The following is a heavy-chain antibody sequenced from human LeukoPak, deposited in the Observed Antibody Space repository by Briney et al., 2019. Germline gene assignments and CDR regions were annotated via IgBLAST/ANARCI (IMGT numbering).Heavy chain of an antibody. CDR1: GLTFSGAW. J-gene: IGHJ4*02. Sequence: GGSLRLSCAASGLTFSGAWRHWVRQAPGKGLMWVSRINDDGSSTRRADYVKGRFTISRDNAKNTLYLQMNSLRAEDTAVYYCARVSGPGMNEYYHLWGQGTLVTVS. CDR3: ARVSGPGMNEYYHL. CDR2: INDDGSST. D-gene: IGHD2-2*01. V-gene: IGHV3-74*01.